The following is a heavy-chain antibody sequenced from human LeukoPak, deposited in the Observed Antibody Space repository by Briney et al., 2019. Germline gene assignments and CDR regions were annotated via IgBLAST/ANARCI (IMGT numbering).Heavy chain of an antibody. Sequence: GGSLRLSCAASGFTFSGYAMTWVRQTPGKGLEWASAISGSGSSPYYAGSVKGRFTISRDNSKNTLYLQMNSLRAEDTAVYYCAKTNSGWPLAPNDYWGQGTLVTASS. CDR3: AKTNSGWPLAPNDY. D-gene: IGHD6-19*01. CDR2: ISGSGSSP. V-gene: IGHV3-23*01. CDR1: GFTFSGYA. J-gene: IGHJ4*02.